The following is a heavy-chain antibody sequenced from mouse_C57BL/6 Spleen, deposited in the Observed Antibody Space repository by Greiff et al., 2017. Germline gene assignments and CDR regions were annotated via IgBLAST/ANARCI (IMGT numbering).Heavy chain of an antibody. Sequence: QVQLQQSGAELVRPGASVTLSCKASGYTFTDYEMHWVKQTPVHGLEWIGAIDPETGGTAYNQKFKGKDILTADKSSSTAYMELRSLTSEDSAVYYCTRGGYYPWDYWGQGTSVTVSS. V-gene: IGHV1-15*01. CDR2: IDPETGGT. D-gene: IGHD2-3*01. CDR3: TRGGYYPWDY. J-gene: IGHJ4*01. CDR1: GYTFTDYE.